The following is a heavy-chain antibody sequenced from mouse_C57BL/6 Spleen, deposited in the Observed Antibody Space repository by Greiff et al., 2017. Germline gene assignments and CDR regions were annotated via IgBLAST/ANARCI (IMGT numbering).Heavy chain of an antibody. D-gene: IGHD1-1*01. CDR1: GFNIKNTY. CDR3: AFNYYGSSWDAMDY. V-gene: IGHV14-3*01. Sequence: EVQLQQSVAELVRPGASVKLSCTASGFNIKNTYMHWVKQRPEQGLEWIGRIDPANGNTKYAPKFQGKATITADTSSNTAYLQLSSLTSEDTAIYGCAFNYYGSSWDAMDYWGQGTSVTVSS. J-gene: IGHJ4*01. CDR2: IDPANGNT.